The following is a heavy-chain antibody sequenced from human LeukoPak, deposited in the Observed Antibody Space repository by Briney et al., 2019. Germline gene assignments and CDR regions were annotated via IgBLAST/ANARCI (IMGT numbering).Heavy chain of an antibody. J-gene: IGHJ4*02. CDR3: ARSERYYFDY. CDR1: GFTFSSYS. Sequence: GGSLRLSCAASGFTFSSYSMNWVRQAPGKGLEWVSSISSSSSYIHYADSVKGRFTISRDNAKNSLFLQMNSLRAEDTAVYYCARSERYYFDYWGQGTLVTVSS. CDR2: ISSSSSYI. V-gene: IGHV3-21*01. D-gene: IGHD1-1*01.